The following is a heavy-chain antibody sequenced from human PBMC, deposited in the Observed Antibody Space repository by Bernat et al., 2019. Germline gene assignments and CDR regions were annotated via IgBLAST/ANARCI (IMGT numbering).Heavy chain of an antibody. V-gene: IGHV4-59*01. J-gene: IGHJ6*02. CDR3: ARDRGGSYSYYYGMDV. CDR2: IYYSGST. Sequence: QVQLQESGPGLVKPSETLSLTCTVSGGSISSYYWSWIRQPPGKGLEWIGYIYYSGSTNYNPSLKSRVTISVDTSKNQFSLKLSSVTAADTAVYYCARDRGGSYSYYYGMDVWGQGTTVTVSS. CDR1: GGSISSYY. D-gene: IGHD3-10*01.